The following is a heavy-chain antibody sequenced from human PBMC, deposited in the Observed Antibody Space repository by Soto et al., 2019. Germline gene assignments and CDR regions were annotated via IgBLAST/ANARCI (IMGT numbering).Heavy chain of an antibody. Sequence: SETLSLTCTVSGASISHVGHFWSWIRQHPGKGLEWIGYIYYSGITHYNPSLKSRAIISVDTSLSQISLNLNSVAAADTAVYFCARSAWAGEFDYWGQGTVVTVSS. CDR1: GASISHVGHF. CDR2: IYYSGIT. V-gene: IGHV4-31*03. J-gene: IGHJ4*02. CDR3: ARSAWAGEFDY. D-gene: IGHD6-19*01.